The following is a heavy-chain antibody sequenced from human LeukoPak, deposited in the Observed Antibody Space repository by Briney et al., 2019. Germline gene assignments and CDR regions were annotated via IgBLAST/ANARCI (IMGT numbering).Heavy chain of an antibody. V-gene: IGHV3-30*03. J-gene: IGHJ4*02. D-gene: IGHD3-16*01. CDR2: ISYDGSNK. Sequence: GGSLRLSCAASGLTFSSYGMHWVRQAPGKGLEWVAVISYDGSNKYYADSVKGRFTISRDNAKNSVFLQMNSLRAEDTAVYYCASDGGPFDHWGQGTQVTVSS. CDR1: GLTFSSYG. CDR3: ASDGGPFDH.